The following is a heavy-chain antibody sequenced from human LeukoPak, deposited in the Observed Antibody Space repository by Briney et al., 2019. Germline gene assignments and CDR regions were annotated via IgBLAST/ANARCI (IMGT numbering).Heavy chain of an antibody. Sequence: SGGSLRLSCAASGFTSSSYAMSWVRQAPGKGLEWVSAISASGDSTYSADSVKGRFTISRDNSKNTLFLQMNSLRAEDTAVYYCAKAGRGADSSGYYYNYFDYWGQGTLVTVSS. V-gene: IGHV3-23*01. D-gene: IGHD3-22*01. CDR1: GFTSSSYA. J-gene: IGHJ4*02. CDR3: AKAGRGADSSGYYYNYFDY. CDR2: ISASGDST.